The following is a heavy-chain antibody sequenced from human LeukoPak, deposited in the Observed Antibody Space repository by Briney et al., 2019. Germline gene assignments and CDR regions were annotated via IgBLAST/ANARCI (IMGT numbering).Heavy chain of an antibody. D-gene: IGHD2-8*01. CDR2: IYHSGST. J-gene: IGHJ4*02. CDR3: ARVFSSNGEADY. CDR1: GGSISSGGYS. Sequence: KPSETLPLTCAVSGGSISSGGYSWSWIRQPPGKGLEWIGYIYHSGSTYYNPSLKSRVTISVDRSKNQFSLKLSSVTAADTAVYYCARVFSSNGEADYWGQGTLVTVSS. V-gene: IGHV4-30-2*01.